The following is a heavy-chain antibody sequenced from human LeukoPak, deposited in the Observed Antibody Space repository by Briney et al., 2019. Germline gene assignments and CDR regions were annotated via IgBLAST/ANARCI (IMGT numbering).Heavy chain of an antibody. CDR3: AKDPHSYCGGDCSPLIYNDY. D-gene: IGHD2-21*02. CDR1: GFTFSSYA. CDR2: ISSNGGST. J-gene: IGHJ4*02. Sequence: PGGSLRLSCAASGFTFSSYAMHWARQAPGKGLEYVSAISSNGGSTYYANSVKGRFTISRDNSKNTLYLQMNSLRAEDTAVYYCAKDPHSYCGGDCSPLIYNDYWGQGTLVTVSS. V-gene: IGHV3-64*01.